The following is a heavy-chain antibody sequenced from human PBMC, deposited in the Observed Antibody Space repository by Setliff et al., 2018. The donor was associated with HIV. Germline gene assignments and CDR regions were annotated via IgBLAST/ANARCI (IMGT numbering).Heavy chain of an antibody. CDR2: TIPIFGTA. V-gene: IGHV1-69*13. J-gene: IGHJ5*02. D-gene: IGHD6-13*01. Sequence: ASVKVSCKASGGTFRSHEISWVRQAPGQGLEWMGGTIPIFGTANYAQKFQGRVTITADESTSTAYMELSSLRSDDTAVYYCARDFSGQQLVGGWFDPWGQGTLVTVSS. CDR3: ARDFSGQQLVGGWFDP. CDR1: GGTFRSHE.